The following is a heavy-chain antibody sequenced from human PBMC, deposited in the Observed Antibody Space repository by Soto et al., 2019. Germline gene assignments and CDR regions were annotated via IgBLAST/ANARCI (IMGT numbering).Heavy chain of an antibody. CDR3: ASGGAGSGPFTWELPDH. J-gene: IGHJ4*02. CDR1: GNTFTYCY. CDR2: ITPFNGDV. Sequence: SVKVSCKALGNTFTYCYLHWVRQAPGQALEWMGWITPFNGDVHYAQRFQERVTITRDRSINTAYMQMSSLRSEDTAMYFCASGGAGSGPFTWELPDHWGQGTLVTVSS. V-gene: IGHV1-45*02. D-gene: IGHD1-26*01.